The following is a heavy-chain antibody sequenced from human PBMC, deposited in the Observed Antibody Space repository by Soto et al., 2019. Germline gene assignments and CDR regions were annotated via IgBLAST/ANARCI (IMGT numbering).Heavy chain of an antibody. D-gene: IGHD2-2*01. J-gene: IGHJ6*03. CDR1: GFTFSSYW. CDR3: ARMGLRVPAAMSRRGYYYMDV. Sequence: GVSLRLSCAASGFTFSSYWMSWVRQAPGKGLEWVANIKQDGSEKYYVDSVKGRFTISRDNAKNSLYLQMNSLRAEDTAVYYCARMGLRVPAAMSRRGYYYMDVWGKGTTVTVSS. V-gene: IGHV3-7*03. CDR2: IKQDGSEK.